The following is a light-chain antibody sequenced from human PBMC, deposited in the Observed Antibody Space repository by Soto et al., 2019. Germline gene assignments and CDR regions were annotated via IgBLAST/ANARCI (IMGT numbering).Light chain of an antibody. J-gene: IGLJ7*01. Sequence: QLVLTQSPSASASLGASVKLTCTLSSGHSNYALAWHQQQPEKGPRYLMKVNSGGSHIKGDGIPDRFSGSSSGAERYLFISSLQSEDEADYDRQTWGTGSAIVVFGGGTQLTVL. CDR2: VNSGGSH. V-gene: IGLV4-69*01. CDR1: SGHSNYA. CDR3: QTWGTGSAIVV.